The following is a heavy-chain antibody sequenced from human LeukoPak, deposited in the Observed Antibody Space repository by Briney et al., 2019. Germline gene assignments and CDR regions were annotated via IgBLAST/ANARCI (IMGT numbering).Heavy chain of an antibody. D-gene: IGHD3-10*01. CDR2: VSGSGAHT. CDR3: AKDDAWLRFGE. CDR1: GFTFSSYA. V-gene: IGHV3-23*01. Sequence: GGSLRLSCAASGFTFSSYAMTWVRQAPGKGLQWVSAVSGSGAHTYYADSVKGRFTISRDNSKNTLYLEVIGLTAEDTAVYYCAKDDAWLRFGEWSQGTLVTVSS. J-gene: IGHJ4*02.